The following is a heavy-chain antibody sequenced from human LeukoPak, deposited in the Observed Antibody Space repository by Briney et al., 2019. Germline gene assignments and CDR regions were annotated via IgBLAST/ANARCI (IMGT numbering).Heavy chain of an antibody. CDR1: GFTFSSYG. Sequence: PGGSLRLSCAASGFTFSSYGMHWVRQAPGKGLEWVAVISYDGSNKYYADSVKGRFTISRDNSKNTLYPQMNSLRAEDTAVYYCAKVEGGYFDYWGQGTLVTVSS. J-gene: IGHJ4*02. CDR2: ISYDGSNK. CDR3: AKVEGGYFDY. V-gene: IGHV3-30*18.